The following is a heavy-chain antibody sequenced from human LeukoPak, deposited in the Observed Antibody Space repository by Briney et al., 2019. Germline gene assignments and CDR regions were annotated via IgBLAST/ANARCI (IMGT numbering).Heavy chain of an antibody. CDR1: GYTFTGYY. CDR2: IIPILGIA. V-gene: IGHV1-69*04. J-gene: IGHJ5*02. D-gene: IGHD6-13*01. Sequence: SVKVSCKASGYTFTGYYMHWVRQAPGQGLEWMGRIIPILGIANYAQKFQGRVTITADKSTSTAYMELSSLRSDDTAVYYCARAAYSSSWSAFDPWGQGTLVTVSS. CDR3: ARAAYSSSWSAFDP.